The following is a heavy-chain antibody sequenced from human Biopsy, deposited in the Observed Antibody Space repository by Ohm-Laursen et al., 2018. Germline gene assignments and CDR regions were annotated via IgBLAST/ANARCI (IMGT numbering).Heavy chain of an antibody. Sequence: SDTLSLTCAVSSGSISSYYWSWIRQPPGKGLEWIGYIDYRGSTKYNPSLRSRVTMSIDTSRNQFSLKLSSVTAADTAVYYCATTTMDTSGWFGNYFDSWAREPWSPSPQ. V-gene: IGHV4-59*07. D-gene: IGHD6-19*01. J-gene: IGHJ4*02. CDR2: IDYRGST. CDR3: ATTTMDTSGWFGNYFDS. CDR1: SGSISSYY.